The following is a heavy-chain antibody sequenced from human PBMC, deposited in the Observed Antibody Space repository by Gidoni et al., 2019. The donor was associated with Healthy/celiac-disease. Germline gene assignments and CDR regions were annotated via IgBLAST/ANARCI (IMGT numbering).Heavy chain of an antibody. CDR1: GFTFSSSD. J-gene: IGHJ3*02. D-gene: IGHD3-22*01. CDR3: ARLSYYYDSSGYFIGAFDI. V-gene: IGHV3-13*04. Sequence: EVQLVESGGGLVQPGGSLRLACAASGFTFSSSDIHWVRQATGKGLEWVSAIGTAGDTYYPGSVKGRFTISRENAKNSLYLQMNSLRAGDTAVYYCARLSYYYDSSGYFIGAFDIWGQGTMVTVSS. CDR2: IGTAGDT.